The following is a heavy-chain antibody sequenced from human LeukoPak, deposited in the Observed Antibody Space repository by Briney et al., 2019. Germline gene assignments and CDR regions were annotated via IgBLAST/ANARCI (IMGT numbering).Heavy chain of an antibody. CDR2: IYPSGST. J-gene: IGHJ5*02. D-gene: IGHD4-17*01. CDR3: ARDKAATGTYNWFDP. Sequence: SESLSLTCTVSGGSISTYYGSWIRQPAGKGLEWIGRIYPSGSTNYNPSLKSRVTMSVDTSKNQFSLKLSSVTAADTAVYYCARDKAATGTYNWFDPWGQGTLVTASS. CDR1: GGSISTYY. V-gene: IGHV4-4*07.